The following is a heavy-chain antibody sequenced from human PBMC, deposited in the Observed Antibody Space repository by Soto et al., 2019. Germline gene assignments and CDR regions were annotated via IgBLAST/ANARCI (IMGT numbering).Heavy chain of an antibody. V-gene: IGHV4-38-2*01. CDR1: GYSISSGYY. J-gene: IGHJ4*02. CDR2: IYHSGST. Sequence: SETLSLTCAVSGYSISSGYYWGWIRQPPGKGLEWTGSIYHSGSTYYNPSLKSRVIVSVDTSKNQFSLKLSSVTAADTAVYHCARVPGDLVCYFDYWGQRTLVTVSS. D-gene: IGHD7-27*01. CDR3: ARVPGDLVCYFDY.